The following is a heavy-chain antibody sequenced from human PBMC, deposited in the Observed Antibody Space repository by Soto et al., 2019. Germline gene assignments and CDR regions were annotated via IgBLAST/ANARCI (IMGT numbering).Heavy chain of an antibody. J-gene: IGHJ4*02. Sequence: QLQLQESGPGLVKPSETLSLTCTVSGGSISSSSYYWGWIRQPPGKGLEWIGSIYYSGSTYYNPSLKSRVTISVDTSKNQFSLKLSSVTAADTAVYYCARRVVVTAILNAFDYWGQGTLVTVSS. CDR2: IYYSGST. CDR1: GGSISSSSYY. D-gene: IGHD2-21*02. V-gene: IGHV4-39*01. CDR3: ARRVVVTAILNAFDY.